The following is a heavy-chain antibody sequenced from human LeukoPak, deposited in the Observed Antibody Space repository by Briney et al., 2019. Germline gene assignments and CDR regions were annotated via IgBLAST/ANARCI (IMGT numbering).Heavy chain of an antibody. CDR3: AKCPNDAFDI. CDR2: IYYSGTT. CDR1: EASLGSSAYY. V-gene: IGHV4-39*02. D-gene: IGHD2-2*01. J-gene: IGHJ3*02. Sequence: SETLSLTCTVSEASLGSSAYYWGWIRQPPGRGLEWIGSIYYSGTTYYNPSLKSRVTISVDTSKNHFSLKLSSVTAADTAMYYCAKCPNDAFDIWGQGTMVTVSS.